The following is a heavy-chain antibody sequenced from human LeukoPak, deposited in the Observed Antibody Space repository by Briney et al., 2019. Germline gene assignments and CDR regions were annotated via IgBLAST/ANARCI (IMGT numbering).Heavy chain of an antibody. D-gene: IGHD5-12*01. CDR2: ISSSGSYI. V-gene: IGHV3-21*01. CDR3: ARTIRLRSGLDSFDI. Sequence: GGSLRLSCAASGFTFNGFSMNWVRQAPGKGLEWVSTISSSGSYIYYADSVKGRFTISRDNAENSLFLQMNSLRAEDTAVYYCARTIRLRSGLDSFDIWGQGTMVTVSS. J-gene: IGHJ3*02. CDR1: GFTFNGFS.